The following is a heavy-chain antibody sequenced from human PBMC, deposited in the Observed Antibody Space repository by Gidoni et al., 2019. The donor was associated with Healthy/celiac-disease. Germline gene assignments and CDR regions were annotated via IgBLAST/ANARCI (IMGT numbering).Heavy chain of an antibody. CDR3: ARQGWTMVRSCAFDI. V-gene: IGHV5-51*01. CDR2: IYPVDSDT. J-gene: IGHJ3*02. Sequence: EVQLVQSGAEVKKPGESLKISCKGSGYSFTSYWIGWVRQMPGKGLEWMGIIYPVDSDTRYSPSFQGQVTISADKSISTAYLQWSSLKASDTAMYYCARQGWTMVRSCAFDIWGQGTMVTVSS. D-gene: IGHD3-10*01. CDR1: GYSFTSYW.